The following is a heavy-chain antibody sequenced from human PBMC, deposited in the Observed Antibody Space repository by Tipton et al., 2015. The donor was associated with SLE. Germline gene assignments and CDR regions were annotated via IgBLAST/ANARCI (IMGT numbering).Heavy chain of an antibody. CDR1: GGSINSGSYY. D-gene: IGHD6-19*01. CDR3: ARLPAGAY. Sequence: LRLSCTVSGGSINSGSYYWGWIRQPQPPGKGLEWIGSVFYSGSTYYNPSLKSRVIISIDTSKKQFSLKLTSVTAADTTLYYCARLPAGAYWGQGTLVTVSS. CDR2: VFYSGST. J-gene: IGHJ4*02. V-gene: IGHV4-39*01.